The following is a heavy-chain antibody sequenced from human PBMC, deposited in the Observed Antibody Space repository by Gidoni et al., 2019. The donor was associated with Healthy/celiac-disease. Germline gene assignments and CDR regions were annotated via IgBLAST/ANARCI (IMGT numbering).Heavy chain of an antibody. Sequence: QVQLVESGGGVVQPGRSLRLSCAASGFTFSSYAMHWVRQAPGKGLEWVAVISYDGSNKYYADSVKGRFTISRDNAKNTLYLQMNSLRAEDTAVYYCARDPARVKWELLFKSFDYWGQGTLVTVSS. V-gene: IGHV3-30*01. CDR2: ISYDGSNK. J-gene: IGHJ4*02. CDR3: ARDPARVKWELLFKSFDY. D-gene: IGHD1-26*01. CDR1: GFTFSSYA.